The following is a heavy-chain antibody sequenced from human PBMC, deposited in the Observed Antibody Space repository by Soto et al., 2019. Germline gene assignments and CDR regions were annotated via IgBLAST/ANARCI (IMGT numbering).Heavy chain of an antibody. V-gene: IGHV1-3*01. J-gene: IGHJ4*02. CDR3: ARGKSGSGWYLGY. Sequence: ASVKVSCKASGYTFTSYAMHWVRQAPGQRLEWMGWINAGNGNTKYSQKFQGRVTITRDTSASTAYMELSSLRSEDTAVYYCARGKSGSGWYLGYWGQGTLVTVSS. D-gene: IGHD6-19*01. CDR2: INAGNGNT. CDR1: GYTFTSYA.